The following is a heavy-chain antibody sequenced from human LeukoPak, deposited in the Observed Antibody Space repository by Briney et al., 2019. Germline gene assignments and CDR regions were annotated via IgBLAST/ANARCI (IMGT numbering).Heavy chain of an antibody. CDR1: GFTFSNYA. D-gene: IGHD3-9*01. V-gene: IGHV3-23*01. J-gene: IGHJ4*02. Sequence: GASLRLSCAASGFTFSNYAMSWVRQAAGKGLEWVSAVSGRDTSTYYTDSVKGRFTISRDNSKNTLYLQMNSLSAEDTAIYYCAKWGDYDVLTGYYDSDYWGQGNLVTVSS. CDR3: AKWGDYDVLTGYYDSDY. CDR2: VSGRDTST.